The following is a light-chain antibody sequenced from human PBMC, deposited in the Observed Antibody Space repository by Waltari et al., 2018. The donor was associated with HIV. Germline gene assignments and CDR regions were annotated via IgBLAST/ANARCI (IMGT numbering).Light chain of an antibody. CDR2: DVS. V-gene: IGLV2-14*01. J-gene: IGLJ2*01. Sequence: SALTQPASVSGSPGLSITISCTGPSSDIGTYNYVSWYQQHPGKGPKLMIFDVSNRPSGVSNRFSGSKSGNTASLTISGLQAEDEADYYCSSYTSSSTPVVFGGGTKLTVL. CDR3: SSYTSSSTPVV. CDR1: SSDIGTYNY.